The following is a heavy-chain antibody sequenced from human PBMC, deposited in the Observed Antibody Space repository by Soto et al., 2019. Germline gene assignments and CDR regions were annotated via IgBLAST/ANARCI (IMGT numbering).Heavy chain of an antibody. Sequence: SETLSLTCTVSGGSISSYFWSWIRQPPGKGLEWIGYIYYSGTTNYNPSLKSRVTISVDTSKNQFSLKLSSVTAADTAVYYCARRAVVAATTYYYGIDVGGQGTTVTVSS. V-gene: IGHV4-59*08. D-gene: IGHD2-15*01. J-gene: IGHJ6*02. CDR2: IYYSGTT. CDR1: GGSISSYF. CDR3: ARRAVVAATTYYYGIDV.